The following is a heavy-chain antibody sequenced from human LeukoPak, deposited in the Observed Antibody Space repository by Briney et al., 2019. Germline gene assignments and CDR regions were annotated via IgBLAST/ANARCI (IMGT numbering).Heavy chain of an antibody. V-gene: IGHV3-7*01. D-gene: IGHD3-16*01. CDR2: MNADGSEK. Sequence: PGGSLRLSCTASGFSFSTYWMTWVRQAPGKGPEWVANMNADGSEKHYLDSVKGRFTISRDNARNSVYLQMNSLRVEDTATYYCTKGGHLDYWGQGTVVTVSS. J-gene: IGHJ4*02. CDR3: TKGGHLDY. CDR1: GFSFSTYW.